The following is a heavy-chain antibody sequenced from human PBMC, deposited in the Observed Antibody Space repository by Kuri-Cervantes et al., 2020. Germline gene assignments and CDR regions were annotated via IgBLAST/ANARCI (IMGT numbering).Heavy chain of an antibody. D-gene: IGHD3-22*01. V-gene: IGHV3-48*01. CDR3: ARGRYYDSSGYRNHYYYYMDV. Sequence: GGSLRLSCAASGFTFSSYSMNWVRQAPGKGLEWVSYISSSSSTIYYADSVKGRFTISRDNAKNSLYLQMNSLRAEDTAVYYCARGRYYDSSGYRNHYYYYMDVWGKGTTVTVSS. J-gene: IGHJ6*03. CDR1: GFTFSSYS. CDR2: ISSSSSTI.